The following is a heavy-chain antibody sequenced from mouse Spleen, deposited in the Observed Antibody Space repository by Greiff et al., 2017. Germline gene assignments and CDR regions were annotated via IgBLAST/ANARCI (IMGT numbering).Heavy chain of an antibody. Sequence: QVQLQQSGAELMKPGASVKLSCKATGYTFTGYWIEWVKQRPGHGLEWIGEILPGSGSTNYNEKFKGKATFTADKSSNTAYMQLNSLTTEDSAIYYLARGGNYRDYYAMDYWGQGTSVTVSS. CDR3: ARGGNYRDYYAMDY. CDR1: GYTFTGYW. D-gene: IGHD2-1*01. V-gene: IGHV1-9*01. J-gene: IGHJ4*01. CDR2: ILPGSGST.